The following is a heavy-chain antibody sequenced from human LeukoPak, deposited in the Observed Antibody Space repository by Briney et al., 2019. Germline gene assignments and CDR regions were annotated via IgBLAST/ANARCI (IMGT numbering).Heavy chain of an antibody. CDR2: IVPLLGTA. Sequence: GASVKVSCKASGGTFSTYAISWVRQAPGQGLEWVGRIVPLLGTANYAQNFQGRVTITADRSTTTAYMELSSLRSEDTAVYYCARVPQGSSWPYYFDYWGQGTLVTVPS. V-gene: IGHV1-69*04. CDR3: ARVPQGSSWPYYFDY. CDR1: GGTFSTYA. D-gene: IGHD6-13*01. J-gene: IGHJ4*02.